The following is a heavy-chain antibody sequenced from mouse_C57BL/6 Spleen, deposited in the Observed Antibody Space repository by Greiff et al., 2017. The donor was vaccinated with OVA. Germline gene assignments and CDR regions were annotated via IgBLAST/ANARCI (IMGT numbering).Heavy chain of an antibody. CDR3: ARTSYDGYYVRAMDY. Sequence: QVQLQQPGAELVKPGASVKMSCKASGYTFTSYWITWVKQRPGPGLEWIGDIYPGSGSTNYNEKFKSKATLTVDTSSSTAYMQLSSLTSEDSAVYYCARTSYDGYYVRAMDYWGQGTSVTVSS. V-gene: IGHV1-55*01. D-gene: IGHD2-3*01. CDR2: IYPGSGST. J-gene: IGHJ4*01. CDR1: GYTFTSYW.